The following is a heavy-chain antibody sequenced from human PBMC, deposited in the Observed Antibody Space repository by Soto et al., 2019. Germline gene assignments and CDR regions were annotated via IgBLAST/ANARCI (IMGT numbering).Heavy chain of an antibody. Sequence: GWSLRLSCAASGFTFSSYSMNWVRQAPGKGLECVSSISSSSSHIYYADSVKGRFTISRDNAKNSLYLQMNSLRAEDTAVYYCARELRHYYGSRSQHYYFDYCGQGTLVTVSS. D-gene: IGHD3-10*01. CDR1: GFTFSSYS. V-gene: IGHV3-21*01. CDR2: ISSSSSHI. CDR3: ARELRHYYGSRSQHYYFDY. J-gene: IGHJ4*02.